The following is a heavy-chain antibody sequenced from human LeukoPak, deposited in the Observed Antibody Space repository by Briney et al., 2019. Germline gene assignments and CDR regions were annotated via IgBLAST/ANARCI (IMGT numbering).Heavy chain of an antibody. CDR1: GGSFSGYC. D-gene: IGHD3-10*01. V-gene: IGHV4-34*01. CDR2: INHSGST. J-gene: IGHJ6*03. CDR3: ARGRTFITMVRGVRDMDV. Sequence: PSETLSLTCAVYGGSFSGYCWSWIRQPPGKGLEWIGEINHSGSTNYNPSLKSRVTISVDTSKNQFSLKLSSVTAADTAVYYCARGRTFITMVRGVRDMDVWGKGTTVTISS.